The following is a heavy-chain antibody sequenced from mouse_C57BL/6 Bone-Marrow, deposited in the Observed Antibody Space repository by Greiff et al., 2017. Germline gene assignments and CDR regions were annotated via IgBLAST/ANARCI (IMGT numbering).Heavy chain of an antibody. CDR2: IDPNSGGT. CDR3: AKGHYYGSSDYAMDY. Sequence: QVQLQQPGAELVKPGASVKLSCKASGYTFTSYWMHWVKQRPGRGLEWIGRIDPNSGGTKYNEKFKSKATLTVDKPSSTAYMQLSSLTSEESAVYYCAKGHYYGSSDYAMDYWGQGTSVTVSS. J-gene: IGHJ4*01. CDR1: GYTFTSYW. D-gene: IGHD1-1*01. V-gene: IGHV1-72*01.